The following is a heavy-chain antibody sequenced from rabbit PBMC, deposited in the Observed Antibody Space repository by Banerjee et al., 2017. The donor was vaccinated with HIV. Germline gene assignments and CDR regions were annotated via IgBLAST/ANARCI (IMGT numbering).Heavy chain of an antibody. J-gene: IGHJ4*01. CDR3: ARSYADYGYPYYFNL. CDR1: GIDFSSYYR. V-gene: IGHV1S45*01. Sequence: QQQLEESGGGLVKPGGTLTLTCKASGIDFSSYYRMCWVRQAPGRGLELIACIYTGDASTYYASWAKGRFTISTTSSTTVTLQMTSLTAADTATYFCARSYADYGYPYYFNLWGPGTLVTVS. CDR2: IYTGDAST. D-gene: IGHD6-1*01.